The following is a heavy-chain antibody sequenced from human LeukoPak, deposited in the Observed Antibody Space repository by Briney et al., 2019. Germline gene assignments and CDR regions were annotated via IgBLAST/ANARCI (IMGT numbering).Heavy chain of an antibody. Sequence: GGPLRLSCAASGLTFSDSWMSWVRQTPGKGLEWVANIKHDGSEKYYVDSVKGPFTISRDNAKNSLYLQMNSLRAEDTAVYYCARTYFCFDYWGQGILVTVSA. D-gene: IGHD2-21*01. CDR3: ARTYFCFDY. V-gene: IGHV3-7*05. CDR1: GLTFSDSW. J-gene: IGHJ4*02. CDR2: IKHDGSEK.